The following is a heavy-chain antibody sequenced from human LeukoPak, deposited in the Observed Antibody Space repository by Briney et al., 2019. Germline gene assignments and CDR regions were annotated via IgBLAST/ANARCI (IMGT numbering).Heavy chain of an antibody. D-gene: IGHD3-10*01. CDR3: ARGDYYGSGSSGGDY. CDR1: GFTFSNYG. V-gene: IGHV3-30*02. Sequence: GGSLRLSCAASGFTFSNYGMHWVRQAPGKGLEWVTFIRYDGDNKFYADSVKGRFTISRDNAKNSLYLQMNSLRAEDTALYYCARGDYYGSGSSGGDYWGQGTLVTVSS. CDR2: IRYDGDNK. J-gene: IGHJ4*02.